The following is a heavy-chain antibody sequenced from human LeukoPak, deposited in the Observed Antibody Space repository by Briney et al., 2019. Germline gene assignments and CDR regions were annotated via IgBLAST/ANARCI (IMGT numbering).Heavy chain of an antibody. Sequence: PGGSLRLSCVASGFSLSSYSVNWVRQAPGKGLEWISFIHSSGGIIFYAESVKGRFTISRDNAKNSLFLQMNSLRAEDTAVYYCARRVPNEVITHYFDYWGPGTLVTVSS. CDR2: IHSSGGII. CDR3: ARRVPNEVITHYFDY. J-gene: IGHJ4*02. D-gene: IGHD3-10*01. V-gene: IGHV3-48*04. CDR1: GFSLSSYS.